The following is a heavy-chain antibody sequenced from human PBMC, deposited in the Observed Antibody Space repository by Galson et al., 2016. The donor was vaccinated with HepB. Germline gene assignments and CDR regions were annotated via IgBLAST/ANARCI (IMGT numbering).Heavy chain of an antibody. J-gene: IGHJ5*02. CDR1: GFTFTSYS. V-gene: IGHV3-21*01. CDR3: AAGSHRYWFDP. D-gene: IGHD6-13*01. CDR2: ISSSSTYI. Sequence: LRLSCAASGFTFTSYSMNWVRQAPGKGLEWVSSISSSSTYIYYADSVKGRFTISRDSAKNSLYLQMNNLTAEDTAVYHCAAGSHRYWFDPWGQGTLVTVSS.